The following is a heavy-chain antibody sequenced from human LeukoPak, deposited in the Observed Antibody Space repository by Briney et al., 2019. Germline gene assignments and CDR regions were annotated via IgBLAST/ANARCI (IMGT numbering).Heavy chain of an antibody. Sequence: SETLSLTCTVSGGSISSYYWSWIRQPAGKGLEWIGRIYTSGSTNYNPSLKSRVTMSVDTSKNQFSLKLSSVTAADTAVYYCARDSPYDYGDYYYYYMDVWGKGTTVTISS. CDR3: ARDSPYDYGDYYYYYMDV. CDR1: GGSISSYY. J-gene: IGHJ6*03. CDR2: IYTSGST. D-gene: IGHD4-17*01. V-gene: IGHV4-4*07.